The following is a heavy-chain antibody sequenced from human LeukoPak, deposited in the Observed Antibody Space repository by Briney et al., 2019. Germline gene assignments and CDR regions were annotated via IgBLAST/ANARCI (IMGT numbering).Heavy chain of an antibody. D-gene: IGHD4-11*01. V-gene: IGHV1-69*13. CDR1: GGTFSSYA. Sequence: SVKVSCKASGGTFSSYAISWVRQAPGQGLEWMGGITPIFGTANYAQKFQGRVTITADESTSTAYMELSSLRSEDTAVYYCARGGGMTTVSQAFDYWGQGTLVTVSS. CDR3: ARGGGMTTVSQAFDY. J-gene: IGHJ4*02. CDR2: ITPIFGTA.